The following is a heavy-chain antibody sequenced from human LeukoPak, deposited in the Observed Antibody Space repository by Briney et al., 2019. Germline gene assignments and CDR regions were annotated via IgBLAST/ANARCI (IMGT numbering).Heavy chain of an antibody. CDR1: GDTFTGYY. J-gene: IGHJ4*02. Sequence: GASVKVTCKASGDTFTGYYIHWVRQAPGQGLEWMGWINPISGGTNYAQKFQGRVTMTRDTTISTAYMELSSLRSDDTAVFYCAREATGGSLAYWGQGTLVTVSS. CDR3: AREATGGSLAY. V-gene: IGHV1-2*02. CDR2: INPISGGT. D-gene: IGHD6-13*01.